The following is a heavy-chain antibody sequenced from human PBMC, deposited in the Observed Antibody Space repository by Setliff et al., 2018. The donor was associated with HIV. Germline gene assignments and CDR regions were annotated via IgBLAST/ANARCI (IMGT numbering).Heavy chain of an antibody. V-gene: IGHV3-48*01. CDR2: ISSTGDVI. CDR3: VVPSPMITLDY. Sequence: PGGSLRLSCAASGFTFSTYTMNWVRQAPGKGLEWISYISSTGDVIYYADSVKGRFTISRDNAKNSLYLQMNSLRAEDTALYFCVVPSPMITLDYWGPGTLVTVSS. CDR1: GFTFSTYT. D-gene: IGHD3-22*01. J-gene: IGHJ4*02.